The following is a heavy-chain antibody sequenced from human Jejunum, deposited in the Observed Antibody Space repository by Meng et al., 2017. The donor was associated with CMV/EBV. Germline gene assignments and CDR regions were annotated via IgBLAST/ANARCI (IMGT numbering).Heavy chain of an antibody. J-gene: IGHJ4*02. V-gene: IGHV3-7*01. D-gene: IGHD3-9*01. CDR2: IKQDGSEK. CDR1: GFTFSSYG. CDR3: AKPIQGRITIFSD. Sequence: YGFTFSSYGMTWVRQAPGRGLEWVASIKQDGSEKNYVDSVKGRFTISRDNAKNSLYLQMNNLRAEDTAVYYCAKPIQGRITIFSDWGQGSLVTVSS.